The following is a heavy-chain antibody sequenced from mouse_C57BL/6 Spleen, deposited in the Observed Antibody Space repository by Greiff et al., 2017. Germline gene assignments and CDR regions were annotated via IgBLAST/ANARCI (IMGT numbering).Heavy chain of an antibody. CDR3: AKNRYGSSYGYFDV. J-gene: IGHJ1*03. V-gene: IGHV2-5*01. CDR1: GFSLTSYG. D-gene: IGHD1-1*01. Sequence: QVQLKESGPGLVQPSQSLSITCTVSGFSLTSYGVHWVRQSPGKGLEWLGVIWRGGSTDYNAAFMSRLSITKDNSKSQVFFKMNSLQADDTAIYYCAKNRYGSSYGYFDVWGTGTTVTVSS. CDR2: IWRGGST.